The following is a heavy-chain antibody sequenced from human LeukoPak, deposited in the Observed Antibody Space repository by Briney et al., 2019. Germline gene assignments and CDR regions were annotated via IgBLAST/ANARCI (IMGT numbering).Heavy chain of an antibody. Sequence: ASVKVSCKASGYTFTSYGISWVRQAPGQGLEWMGWISAYNGNTNYAQRLQGRVTMTTDTSTSTAYMELRSLRSDDTAVYYCARGYGPSSYVARGFDYWGQGTLVTVSS. CDR1: GYTFTSYG. CDR3: ARGYGPSSYVARGFDY. V-gene: IGHV1-18*01. D-gene: IGHD5-18*01. J-gene: IGHJ4*02. CDR2: ISAYNGNT.